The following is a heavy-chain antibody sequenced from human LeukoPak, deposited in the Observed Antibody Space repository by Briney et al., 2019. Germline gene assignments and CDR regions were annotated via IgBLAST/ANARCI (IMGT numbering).Heavy chain of an antibody. D-gene: IGHD3-3*01. V-gene: IGHV4-59*01. CDR1: GGSISSYY. CDR3: ARALDDFWSGYYWDY. J-gene: IGHJ4*02. Sequence: SETLSLTCTVSGGSISSYYWSWIRQPPGNGLEWIGYIYYSGSTNYNPSLKSRVTISVDTSKNQFALKLSSVTAADTAVYYCARALDDFWSGYYWDYWGQGTLVTVSS. CDR2: IYYSGST.